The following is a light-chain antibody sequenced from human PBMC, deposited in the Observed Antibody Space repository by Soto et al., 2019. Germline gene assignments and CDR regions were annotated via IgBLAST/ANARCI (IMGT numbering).Light chain of an antibody. CDR3: QQYNNWPLP. Sequence: EIVMTQSPATLSVSTGERATLSCSASQSVSSSYLVWHQQKPGQPPRLLIYDASTRATGIPARFSGSQSGTEFTLTISSLLSEDFAVYSCQQYNNWPLPFGGGTKVDIK. J-gene: IGKJ4*01. CDR2: DAS. V-gene: IGKV3D-15*01. CDR1: QSVSSSY.